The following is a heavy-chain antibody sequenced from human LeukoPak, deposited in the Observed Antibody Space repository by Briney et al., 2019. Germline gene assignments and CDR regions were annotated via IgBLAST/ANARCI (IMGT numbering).Heavy chain of an antibody. V-gene: IGHV1-24*01. CDR3: ARVWCTSCYPNNWFDP. CDR1: GYTLTELS. D-gene: IGHD2-2*01. CDR2: FDPEDGET. J-gene: IGHJ5*02. Sequence: ASVKVSCKVSGYTLTELSMHWVRQAPGKGLEWMGGFDPEDGETIYAQKFQGRVTMTEDTSTDTAYMELSSLRSEDTAVYYCARVWCTSCYPNNWFDPWGQGTLVTVSS.